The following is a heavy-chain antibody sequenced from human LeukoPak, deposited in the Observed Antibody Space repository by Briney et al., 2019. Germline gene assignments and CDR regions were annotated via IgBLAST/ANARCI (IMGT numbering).Heavy chain of an antibody. CDR3: ARQPWGIRGVQRRGWFDP. J-gene: IGHJ5*02. Sequence: SQTLSLTCTVSGGSISSGSYYWSWIRQPAGKGLEWIGRIYTSGSTNYNPSLKSRVTISVDTSKNQFSLKLSSVTAADTALYYCARQPWGIRGVQRRGWFDPWGQGTLVTVSS. CDR2: IYTSGST. D-gene: IGHD3-10*01. CDR1: GGSISSGSYY. V-gene: IGHV4-61*02.